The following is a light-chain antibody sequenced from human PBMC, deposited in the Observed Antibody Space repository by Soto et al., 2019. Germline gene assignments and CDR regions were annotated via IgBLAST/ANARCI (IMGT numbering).Light chain of an antibody. CDR2: AAS. J-gene: IGKJ5*01. Sequence: DIQMTQSPSTLSGSVGDRVTITCRASQTISSWLAWYQQKPGKAPKLLIYAASSLQSGVPSRFSGSGSGTDFTLTISSLQPEDFATYYCQQSYSTLITFGQRTRLEIK. CDR1: QTISSW. V-gene: IGKV1-39*01. CDR3: QQSYSTLIT.